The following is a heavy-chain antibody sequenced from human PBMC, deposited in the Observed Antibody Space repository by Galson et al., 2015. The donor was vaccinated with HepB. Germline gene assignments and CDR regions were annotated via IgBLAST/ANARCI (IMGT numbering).Heavy chain of an antibody. CDR3: ARDRGGGFDY. J-gene: IGHJ4*02. CDR1: GFSFSSYC. CDR2: IKQDGREK. D-gene: IGHD3-16*01. Sequence: SLRLSCAASGFSFSSYCVSWVRQAPGKGLEWVAIIKQDGREKYSVDSVKGRFTISRDNAKSSLFLQVNSLRAEDTAVYYCARDRGGGFDYWGQGTLVTVSS. V-gene: IGHV3-7*03.